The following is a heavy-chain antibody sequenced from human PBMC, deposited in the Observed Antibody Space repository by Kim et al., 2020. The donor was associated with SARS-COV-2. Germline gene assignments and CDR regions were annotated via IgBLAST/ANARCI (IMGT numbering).Heavy chain of an antibody. CDR3: TRDRGDGYYGMDV. J-gene: IGHJ6*02. Sequence: ASVKVSCKASGYILTNYAIHWVRLAPGQSLEWMGWISTDYGQTKYSQRFQGRVTITRDTSASTAYMELSSLPSEDTAVYYCTRDRGDGYYGMDVWGQGTT. V-gene: IGHV1-3*04. CDR2: ISTDYGQT. CDR1: GYILTNYA.